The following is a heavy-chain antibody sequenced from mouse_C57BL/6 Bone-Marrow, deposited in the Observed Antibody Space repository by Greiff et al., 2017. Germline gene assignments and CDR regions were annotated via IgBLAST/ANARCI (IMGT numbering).Heavy chain of an antibody. J-gene: IGHJ1*03. D-gene: IGHD1-1*01. CDR1: GYTFPSYG. V-gene: IGHV1-81*01. CDR3: ARWVYYYGSSPRWYFDV. Sequence: QVQLQQSGAELARPGASVKLSCKTSGYTFPSYGIRWVKQRTGQGLEWIGEIYPGSGNTYYNEKFKGKATLTAVKSSSTAYMELRSLTSEDSAVYFCARWVYYYGSSPRWYFDVWGTGTTVTVSS. CDR2: IYPGSGNT.